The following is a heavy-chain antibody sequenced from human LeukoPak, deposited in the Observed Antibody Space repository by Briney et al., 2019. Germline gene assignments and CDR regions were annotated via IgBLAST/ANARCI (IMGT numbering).Heavy chain of an antibody. J-gene: IGHJ3*02. D-gene: IGHD3-16*01. CDR1: GDSISSSNYY. CDR2: IYYSGST. Sequence: SETLSLPCTVSGDSISSSNYYWGWIPQPPGKGLEWLGSIYYSGSTYCNASLNHRVPIYVDTSTNQSALKLSSVTAADTAVYYCARLYTYAYGSPGAFDIWGQGTVVTVSS. CDR3: ARLYTYAYGSPGAFDI. V-gene: IGHV4-39*01.